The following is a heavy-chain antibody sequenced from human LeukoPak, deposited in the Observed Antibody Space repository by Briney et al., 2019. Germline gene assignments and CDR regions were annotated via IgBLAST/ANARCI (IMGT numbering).Heavy chain of an antibody. CDR3: ARGGGSGYYYPPFY. J-gene: IGHJ4*02. CDR2: INWNGDST. Sequence: GGSLRLSCAASGFTFSSYSMSWVRQAPGKGLEWVSGINWNGDSTAYADSVKGRFTISRDNAKNSLYLQMNSLRAEDTALYYCARGGGSGYYYPPFYWGQGTLVTVSS. CDR1: GFTFSSYS. V-gene: IGHV3-20*04. D-gene: IGHD3-22*01.